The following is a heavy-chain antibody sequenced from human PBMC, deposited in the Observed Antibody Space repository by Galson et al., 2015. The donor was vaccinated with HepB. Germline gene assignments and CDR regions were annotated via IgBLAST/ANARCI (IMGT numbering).Heavy chain of an antibody. CDR1: GFTFSDHW. V-gene: IGHV3-7*03. Sequence: SLRLSCAASGFTFSDHWMSWVRQTPRKGLEWVTNLNPDGNAKYYADSVEGRFTISRDNAQNSLYLQMNRLTDEDTAVYFCVRDALGGYDFWGQGTMVTVSA. J-gene: IGHJ3*01. CDR2: LNPDGNAK. D-gene: IGHD3-22*01. CDR3: VRDALGGYDF.